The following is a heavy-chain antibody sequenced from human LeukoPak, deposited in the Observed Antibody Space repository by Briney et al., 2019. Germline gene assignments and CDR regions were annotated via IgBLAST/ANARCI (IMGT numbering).Heavy chain of an antibody. V-gene: IGHV3-13*01. CDR1: GFTFSGCD. D-gene: IGHD6-19*01. CDR2: IGISGGT. CDR3: ARGKYGYTSGWRIPDY. Sequence: GGSVRLSCAASGFTFSGCDMHWVRQPTGRGLEWVSSIGISGGTYYRDAVKGRFTVSREDAKNSFYLRMNSLRAGDTAGYYCARGKYGYTSGWRIPDYWGQGTLVTVSS. J-gene: IGHJ4*02.